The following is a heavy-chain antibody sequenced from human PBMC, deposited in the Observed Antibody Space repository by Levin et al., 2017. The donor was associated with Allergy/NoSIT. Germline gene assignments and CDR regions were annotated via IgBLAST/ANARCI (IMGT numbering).Heavy chain of an antibody. Sequence: NSSETLSLTCAVYGGSFSGYYWSWIRQPPGKGLEWIGEINHSGSTNYNPSLKSRVTISVDTSKNQFSLKLSSVTAADTAVYYCARVPKGGWLRPLHYYYGMDVWGQGTTVTVSS. D-gene: IGHD5-12*01. V-gene: IGHV4-34*01. CDR1: GGSFSGYY. CDR2: INHSGST. CDR3: ARVPKGGWLRPLHYYYGMDV. J-gene: IGHJ6*02.